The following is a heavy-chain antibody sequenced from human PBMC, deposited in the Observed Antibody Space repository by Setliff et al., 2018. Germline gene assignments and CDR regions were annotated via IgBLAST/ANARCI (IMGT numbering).Heavy chain of an antibody. J-gene: IGHJ5*02. D-gene: IGHD3-22*01. CDR2: INRRGST. CDR3: ARADDVGSGYENWIDP. Sequence: SETLSLTCTVSGGSVNSGYDNWNWLRQPAGKGLEWIGHINRRGSTNFSPSLKSRVTISLDTSKNQFSLKLSSVTAADTAVYYCARADDVGSGYENWIDPWGRGTLVTVSS. V-gene: IGHV4-61*10. CDR1: GGSVNSGYDN.